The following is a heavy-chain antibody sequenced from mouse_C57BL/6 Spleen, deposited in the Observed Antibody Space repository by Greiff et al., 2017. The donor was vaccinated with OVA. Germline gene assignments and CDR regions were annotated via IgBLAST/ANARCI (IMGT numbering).Heavy chain of an antibody. J-gene: IGHJ3*01. V-gene: IGHV1-64*01. Sequence: QVHVKQPGAELVKPGASVKLSCKASGYTFTSYWMHWVKQRPGQGLEWIGMIHPNSGSTNYNEKFKSKATLTVDKSSSTAYMQLSSLTSEDSAVYYCASDYYGSSYELWFAYWGQGTLVTVSA. CDR3: ASDYYGSSYELWFAY. D-gene: IGHD1-1*01. CDR2: IHPNSGST. CDR1: GYTFTSYW.